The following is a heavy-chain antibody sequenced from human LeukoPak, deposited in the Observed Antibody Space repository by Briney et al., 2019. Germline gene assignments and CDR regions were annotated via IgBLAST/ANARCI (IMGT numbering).Heavy chain of an antibody. J-gene: IGHJ3*02. V-gene: IGHV4-59*01. CDR1: GGSISSYY. CDR3: ARGIVVVPAALDAFDI. Sequence: SETLSLTCTVSGGSISSYYWSWIRQPPGKGLDWIGYIYYSGSTNYNPSLKSRVTISVDTSKNQFSLKLSSVTAADTAVYYYARGIVVVPAALDAFDIWGQGTMVTVSS. D-gene: IGHD2-2*01. CDR2: IYYSGST.